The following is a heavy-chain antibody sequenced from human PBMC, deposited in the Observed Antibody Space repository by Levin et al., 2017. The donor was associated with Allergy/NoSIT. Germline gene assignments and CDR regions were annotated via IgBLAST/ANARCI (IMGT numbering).Heavy chain of an antibody. CDR1: GFTFSSYS. J-gene: IGHJ4*02. CDR3: ARVITVTDY. Sequence: TAGGSLRLSCAASGFTFSSYSMNWVRQAPGKGLEWVSFISSSSTYIYYADSVKGRFTISRDNAKESLYLQMSSLRAEDTAIYYCARVITVTDYWGQGTLVTVSS. V-gene: IGHV3-21*01. CDR2: ISSSSTYI. D-gene: IGHD4-17*01.